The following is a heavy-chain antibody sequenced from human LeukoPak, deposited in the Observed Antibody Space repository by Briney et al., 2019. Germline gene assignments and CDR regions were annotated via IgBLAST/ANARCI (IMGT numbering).Heavy chain of an antibody. D-gene: IGHD3-10*01. CDR2: ISTSGSNI. CDR3: ASRAMEVF. V-gene: IGHV3-11*04. J-gene: IGHJ4*02. Sequence: PGGSLRLSCAASGFTFSDYYVSWIRQAPGKGLEWVSYISTSGSNIHYADSVKGRFTISRDNAKNSLYLQMNSLRAEDTAVYYCASRAMEVFWGQGTLVTVSS. CDR1: GFTFSDYY.